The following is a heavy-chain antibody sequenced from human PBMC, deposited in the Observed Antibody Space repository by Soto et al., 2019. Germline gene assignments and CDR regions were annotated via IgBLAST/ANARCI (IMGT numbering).Heavy chain of an antibody. V-gene: IGHV3-64*01. Sequence: LRLSCAASGFTFSNFAMYWVRQAPGKGLEYVSGVSSNGGSTFYATSVKGRFTISRDNSKNTLYLQMGSLGAEDMAVYYCARGGGQLARPFDYWGQGTLVTVSS. CDR1: GFTFSNFA. J-gene: IGHJ4*02. CDR3: ARGGGQLARPFDY. CDR2: VSSNGGST. D-gene: IGHD6-6*01.